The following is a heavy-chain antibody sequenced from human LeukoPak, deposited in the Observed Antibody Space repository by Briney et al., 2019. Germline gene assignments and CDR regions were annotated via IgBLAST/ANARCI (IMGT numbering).Heavy chain of an antibody. J-gene: IGHJ4*02. D-gene: IGHD1-26*01. Sequence: SETLSLTCTVSGASISRDYWTWIRQPPGKGLEWIGYIYNGGSTTYSPSLNSRVTISLDTSNNQVSLRLSSVTAADTAVYYCAKGGTYGGGADYWGQGTVVTVSS. CDR1: GASISRDY. CDR3: AKGGTYGGGADY. V-gene: IGHV4-59*01. CDR2: IYNGGST.